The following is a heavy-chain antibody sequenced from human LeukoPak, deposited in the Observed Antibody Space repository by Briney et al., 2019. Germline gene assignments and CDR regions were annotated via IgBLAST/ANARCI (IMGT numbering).Heavy chain of an antibody. Sequence: ASVKVSCKASGYTFTKYGITWVRQAPGQGLEWMGWISTYNGNTNYAQKLQGRVTMTTDTSTSTAYMELRSLISDDAAVYYCARDSLGSGYLRDWGQGTLVTVSS. J-gene: IGHJ4*02. V-gene: IGHV1-18*01. CDR2: ISTYNGNT. CDR3: ARDSLGSGYLRD. D-gene: IGHD3-22*01. CDR1: GYTFTKYG.